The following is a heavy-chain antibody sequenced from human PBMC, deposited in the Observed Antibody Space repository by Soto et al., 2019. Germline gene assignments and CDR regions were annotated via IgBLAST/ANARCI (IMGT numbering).Heavy chain of an antibody. Sequence: SETLSLTCTVSGGSISSYYWSWIRQPPGKGLEWIGYIYYSGSTHYNPSLKSRVTISVDTSKNQFSLKLRSVTAADTAVYYCATNIVATSHYYYMDVWGKGTTVTVSS. CDR2: IYYSGST. J-gene: IGHJ6*03. CDR1: GGSISSYY. D-gene: IGHD5-12*01. V-gene: IGHV4-59*08. CDR3: ATNIVATSHYYYMDV.